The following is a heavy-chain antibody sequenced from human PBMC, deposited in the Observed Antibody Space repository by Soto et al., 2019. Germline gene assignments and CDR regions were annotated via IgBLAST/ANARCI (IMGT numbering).Heavy chain of an antibody. J-gene: IGHJ4*02. CDR1: GGSITSGGYS. CDR2: IYPSGST. V-gene: IGHV4-30-2*01. Sequence: QLQLQESGSGLVKPSQTLSLTCAVSGGSITSGGYSWSWIRQPPGKGLEWIANIYPSGSTYYNPSLKRRVTISLNRSNNRFYLDLSSVTAADTAVYYCVRVVVVTAIWGDYFDSWGQGTLVTVSP. D-gene: IGHD2-21*02. CDR3: VRVVVVTAIWGDYFDS.